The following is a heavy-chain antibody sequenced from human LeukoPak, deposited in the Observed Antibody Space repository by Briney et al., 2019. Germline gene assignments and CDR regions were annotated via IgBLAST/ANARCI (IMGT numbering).Heavy chain of an antibody. V-gene: IGHV4-28*03. Sequence: SDTLSLTCAVSGYSISSSNWWGWIRQPPGKGLEWIGYIYYSGSTNYNPSLKSRVTISVDTSKNQFSLKLSSVTAADTAVYYCARDGHRDNSSSWYSPYYYYYYGMDVWGQGTTVTVSS. J-gene: IGHJ6*02. CDR1: GYSISSSNW. CDR3: ARDGHRDNSSSWYSPYYYYYYGMDV. CDR2: IYYSGST. D-gene: IGHD6-13*01.